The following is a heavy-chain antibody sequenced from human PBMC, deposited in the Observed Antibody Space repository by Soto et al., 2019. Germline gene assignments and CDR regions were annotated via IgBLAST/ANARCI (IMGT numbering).Heavy chain of an antibody. V-gene: IGHV3-30*18. CDR2: ISYDGSNK. CDR1: GFTFSSYG. Sequence: PGGSLRLSCAASGFTFSSYGMHWVRQAPGKGLEWVAVISYDGSNKYYADSVKGRFTISRDNSKNTLYLQMNSLRAEDTAVYYCAKGVIAAAGTGGMDVWGQGTTVTVSS. D-gene: IGHD6-13*01. J-gene: IGHJ6*02. CDR3: AKGVIAAAGTGGMDV.